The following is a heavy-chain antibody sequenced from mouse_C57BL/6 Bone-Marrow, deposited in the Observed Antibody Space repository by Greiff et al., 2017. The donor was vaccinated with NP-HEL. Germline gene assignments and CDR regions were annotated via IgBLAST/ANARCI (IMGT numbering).Heavy chain of an antibody. J-gene: IGHJ3*01. CDR3: AVNCDY. CDR1: GYTFTSYW. V-gene: IGHV1-69*01. D-gene: IGHD4-1*01. CDR2: IDPSDSYT. Sequence: VKLQQPGAELVMPGASVKLSCKASGYTFTSYWMHWVKQRPGQGLEWIGEIDPSDSYTNYNQKFKGKSTLTVDKSSSTAYMQLSSLTSEDSAVYYCAVNCDYWGQGTLVTVSA.